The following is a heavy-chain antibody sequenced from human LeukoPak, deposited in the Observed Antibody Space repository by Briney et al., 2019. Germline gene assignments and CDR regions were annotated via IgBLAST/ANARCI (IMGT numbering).Heavy chain of an antibody. CDR2: INHSGST. Sequence: SETLSLTCAVYGGYFSGYYWSWIRQPPGKGRGWIGEINHSGSTNYNPSLKSLVTISVDTYKNQFSLKLSSMTAADTAVYYCARGLGSIAARRAPLDYWGQGTLVTVSS. CDR3: ARGLGSIAARRAPLDY. V-gene: IGHV4-34*01. D-gene: IGHD6-6*01. J-gene: IGHJ4*02. CDR1: GGYFSGYY.